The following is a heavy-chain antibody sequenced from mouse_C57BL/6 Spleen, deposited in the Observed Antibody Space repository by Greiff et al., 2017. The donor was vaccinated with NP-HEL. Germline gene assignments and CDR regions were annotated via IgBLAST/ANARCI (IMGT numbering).Heavy chain of an antibody. V-gene: IGHV1-81*01. CDR1: GYTFTSYG. Sequence: QVQLQQSGAELARPGASVKLSCKASGYTFTSYGISWVKQRTGQGLEWIGEIYPRSGNTYYNEKFKGKATLTADKSSSTAYMELRSLTSEDSAVYFCARSYYGSSYGDAMDYWGQGTSVTVSS. CDR2: IYPRSGNT. D-gene: IGHD1-1*01. CDR3: ARSYYGSSYGDAMDY. J-gene: IGHJ4*01.